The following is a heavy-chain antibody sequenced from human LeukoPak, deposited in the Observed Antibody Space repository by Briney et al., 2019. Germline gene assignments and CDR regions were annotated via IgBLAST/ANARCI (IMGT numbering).Heavy chain of an antibody. CDR3: AREPYCSGGTCYLHYFDY. CDR2: IYHSGNT. V-gene: IGHV4-39*07. Sequence: SETLSLTCSVSGGSISGSDYYWGWVRQPPGKGLEWIGSIYHSGNTYFNPSLKSRVTISVDTSTNQFSLKLSSVTAADTAVYYCAREPYCSGGTCYLHYFDYWGQGTLVTVSS. D-gene: IGHD2-15*01. CDR1: GGSISGSDYY. J-gene: IGHJ4*02.